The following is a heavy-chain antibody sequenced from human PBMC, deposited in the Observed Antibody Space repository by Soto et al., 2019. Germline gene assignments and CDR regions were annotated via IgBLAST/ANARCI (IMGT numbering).Heavy chain of an antibody. CDR2: IVPRLDTT. V-gene: IGHV1-69*11. CDR1: GGTFSSSG. CDR3: ARWPQPRYTADPYAVDV. D-gene: IGHD3-16*02. J-gene: IGHJ6*02. Sequence: QVHLVQSGTEVKKPGSSVKVSCKASGGTFSSSGFSWVRQAPGQGLGWMGMIVPRLDTTNYAQKFQARVTITADEVTSTAYMELRSLRSEDTAVYYCARWPQPRYTADPYAVDVWGQGTRVIVSS.